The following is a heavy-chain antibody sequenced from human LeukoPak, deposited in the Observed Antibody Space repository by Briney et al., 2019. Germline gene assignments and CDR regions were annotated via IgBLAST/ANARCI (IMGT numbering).Heavy chain of an antibody. D-gene: IGHD3-10*01. CDR2: IIPIFGTA. J-gene: IGHJ4*02. CDR1: GYTFTGYY. V-gene: IGHV1-46*01. Sequence: GASVKVSCKASGYTFTGYYMHWVRQAPGQGLEWMGGIIPIFGTANYAQKFQGRVTMTRDTSTSTVYMELSSLRSEDTAVYYCARDKGGITMVRGVTPYYFDYWGQGTLVTVSS. CDR3: ARDKGGITMVRGVTPYYFDY.